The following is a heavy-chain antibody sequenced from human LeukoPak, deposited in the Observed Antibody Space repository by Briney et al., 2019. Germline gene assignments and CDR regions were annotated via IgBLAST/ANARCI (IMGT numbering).Heavy chain of an antibody. V-gene: IGHV3-33*01. Sequence: GRSLRLSCEASGFTFSSKGMHWVRQAPSNGLGWVAVIRYDGSSKYYADSVKGRCTISRDNSTNTLYLQMTTLRAEDTAVYYCAREARYESSGYYFDFWGQGTQVSVSS. D-gene: IGHD3-22*01. CDR3: AREARYESSGYYFDF. J-gene: IGHJ4*02. CDR2: IRYDGSSK. CDR1: GFTFSSKG.